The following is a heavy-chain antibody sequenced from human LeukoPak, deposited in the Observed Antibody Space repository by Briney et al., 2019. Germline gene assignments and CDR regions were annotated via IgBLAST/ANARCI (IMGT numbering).Heavy chain of an antibody. CDR2: AST. CDR3: GRHAAYAPFDL. D-gene: IGHD4-17*01. V-gene: IGHV4-39*01. J-gene: IGHJ4*02. CDR1: GASISNDY. Sequence: SETLSLTCTISGASISNDYWGWIRQPPGKGLGWIASASTYYRSSLESRVTMSIDTSKNQFSLRLTSLTAADTAVYYCGRHAAYAPFDLWGQGSLVTVSS.